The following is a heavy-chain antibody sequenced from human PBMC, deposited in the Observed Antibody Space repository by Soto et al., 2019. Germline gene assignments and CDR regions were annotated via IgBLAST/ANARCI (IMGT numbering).Heavy chain of an antibody. CDR3: AKDRAGVVAATTFES. V-gene: IGHV3-21*04. CDR1: GFSFSTYN. Sequence: GGSLRLSCATSGFSFSTYNMNWVRQAPGKGLEWVSSINGRSNYKYYTDSVKGRFAISRDNPKNSLYLQMDSLRAEDTAVYYCAKDRAGVVAATTFESWGQGTMVTVSS. D-gene: IGHD2-15*01. J-gene: IGHJ4*02. CDR2: INGRSNYK.